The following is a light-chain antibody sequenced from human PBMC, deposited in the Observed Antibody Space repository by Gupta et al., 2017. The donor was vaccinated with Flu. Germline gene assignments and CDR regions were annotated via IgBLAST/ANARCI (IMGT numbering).Light chain of an antibody. Sequence: VALSWSGSRSNIGSNSVNWYQQVPGTAPKRLIYGNNQRPSGVPDRFSGSKSGTSDSLAISGLQSEDEADYYCAAWDDSLNGHYVFGTGTKVTVV. CDR2: GNN. V-gene: IGLV1-44*01. CDR1: RSNIGSNS. CDR3: AAWDDSLNGHYV. J-gene: IGLJ1*01.